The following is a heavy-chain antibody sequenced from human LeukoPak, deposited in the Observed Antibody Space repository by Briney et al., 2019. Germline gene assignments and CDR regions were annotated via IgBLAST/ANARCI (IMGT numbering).Heavy chain of an antibody. CDR1: GGSISSYY. J-gene: IGHJ5*02. Sequence: SETLSLTCTVSGGSISSYYWGWIRQPPGKGLEWIGSIYHSGSTYYNPSLKSRVTISVDTSKNQFSLKLSSVTAADTAVYYSALVYCGGDCYGFDPWGQGTLVTVSS. V-gene: IGHV4-38-2*02. CDR2: IYHSGST. D-gene: IGHD2-21*02. CDR3: ALVYCGGDCYGFDP.